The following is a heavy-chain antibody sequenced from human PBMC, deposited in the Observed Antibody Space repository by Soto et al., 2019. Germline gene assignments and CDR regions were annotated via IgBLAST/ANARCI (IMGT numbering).Heavy chain of an antibody. CDR1: GGSISSGGYY. V-gene: IGHV4-31*03. J-gene: IGHJ6*02. CDR3: ARDDYYGSGSYDGLPSYGMGV. Sequence: PSETLSLTCTVSGGSISSGGYYWSWIRQHPGKGLEWIGYIYYSGSTYYNPSLKSRVTISVDTSKNQFSLKLSSVTAADTAVYYCARDDYYGSGSYDGLPSYGMGVWGQGTTVTVSS. CDR2: IYYSGST. D-gene: IGHD3-10*01.